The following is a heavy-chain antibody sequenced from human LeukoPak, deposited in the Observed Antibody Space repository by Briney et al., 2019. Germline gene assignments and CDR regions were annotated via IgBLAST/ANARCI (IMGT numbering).Heavy chain of an antibody. CDR3: ARDGDPRITMVRGVQYYYGMDV. D-gene: IGHD3-10*01. J-gene: IGHJ6*02. Sequence: PGGSLLLSFAASGFTFSSYEMNWVRPAPGKGLEGGSYISSSGSTIYYAGSVKGRFTISRDNAKNSLYLQMNSLRAEDTAVYYCARDGDPRITMVRGVQYYYGMDVWGQGTTVTVSS. CDR1: GFTFSSYE. V-gene: IGHV3-48*03. CDR2: ISSSGSTI.